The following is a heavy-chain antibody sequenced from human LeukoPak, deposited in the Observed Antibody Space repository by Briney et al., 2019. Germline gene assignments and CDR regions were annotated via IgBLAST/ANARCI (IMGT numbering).Heavy chain of an antibody. Sequence: PSETLSLTCTVSGGSISSGGYYWSWIRQHPGKGLEWIGYIYYSGSTYYNPSLKSRVTISVDTSKNQFSLKLSSVTAADTAVYYCARDRCSGGSCYSHYYGVDVWGQGTTVTVSS. CDR2: IYYSGST. D-gene: IGHD2-15*01. V-gene: IGHV4-31*03. J-gene: IGHJ6*02. CDR3: ARDRCSGGSCYSHYYGVDV. CDR1: GGSISSGGYY.